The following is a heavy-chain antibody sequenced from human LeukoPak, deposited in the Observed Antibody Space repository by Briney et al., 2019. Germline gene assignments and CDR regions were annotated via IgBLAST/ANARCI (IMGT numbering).Heavy chain of an antibody. CDR3: ARAPDIVATIYFDY. D-gene: IGHD5-12*01. Sequence: GGSLRLSCVVSGFTFSSYAMTWVRQAPGKGLEWVSGISGSGGTYYADSVKGRFTISRDNAKNSLYLQMNSLRAEDTAVYYCARAPDIVATIYFDYWGQGTLVTVSS. CDR1: GFTFSSYA. J-gene: IGHJ4*02. CDR2: ISGSGGT. V-gene: IGHV3-23*01.